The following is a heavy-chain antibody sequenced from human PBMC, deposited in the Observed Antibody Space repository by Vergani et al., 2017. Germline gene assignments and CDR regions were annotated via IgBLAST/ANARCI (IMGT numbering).Heavy chain of an antibody. Sequence: VQLLESGGGSVQPGESLRLSCVASGFRFREHGMNWVRQAPGKGLEWVAFIRYDGSNKYYADSVKGRFTISRDNSKNTLYLQMNSLRAEDTAVYYCAKDPRGGKPFDYWGQGTLVTVSS. V-gene: IGHV3-30*02. D-gene: IGHD4-23*01. CDR3: AKDPRGGKPFDY. CDR2: IRYDGSNK. J-gene: IGHJ4*02. CDR1: GFRFREHG.